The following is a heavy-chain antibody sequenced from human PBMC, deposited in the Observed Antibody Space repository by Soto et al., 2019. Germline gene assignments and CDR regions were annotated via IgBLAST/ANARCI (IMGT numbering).Heavy chain of an antibody. CDR2: IKSKTDGGTT. V-gene: IGHV3-15*01. CDR1: GFTFSNAW. D-gene: IGHD1-26*01. CDR3: TTDHLPSGTAKAY. J-gene: IGHJ4*02. Sequence: GGSLRLSCAASGFTFSNAWMSWVRQAPGKGLEWVGRIKSKTDGGTTDYAAPVKGRFTISRDDSKNTLYLQMNSLKTEDTAMYYCTTDHLPSGTAKAYWGQGTLVTVSS.